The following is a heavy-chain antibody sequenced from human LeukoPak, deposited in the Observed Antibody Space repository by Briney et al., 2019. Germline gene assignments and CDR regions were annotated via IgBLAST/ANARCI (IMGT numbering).Heavy chain of an antibody. V-gene: IGHV3-49*04. Sequence: GGSLRLSCTASGFTFGDYAMSWVRQAPGKGLEWVGFIRSKAYGGTTEYAASVKGRFTISRDDSKSIAYLQMNSLKTEDTAVYYCTREAVYYDSSGLWENYYFDYWGQGTLVTVSS. J-gene: IGHJ4*02. D-gene: IGHD3-22*01. CDR3: TREAVYYDSSGLWENYYFDY. CDR2: IRSKAYGGTT. CDR1: GFTFGDYA.